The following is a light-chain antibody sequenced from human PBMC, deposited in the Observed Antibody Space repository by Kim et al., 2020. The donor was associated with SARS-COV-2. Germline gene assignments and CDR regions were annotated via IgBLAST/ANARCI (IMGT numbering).Light chain of an antibody. Sequence: EIVLTQSPAILSLSPGERATLSCRASQSLTSYLAWYQQKPGQAPRLLIYDASNRATGIPARFSGSGSGTDFTLTISSLEPKDFAVYYCQLRSNWPPTFGQGTRLEIK. CDR1: QSLTSY. CDR3: QLRSNWPPT. V-gene: IGKV3-11*01. CDR2: DAS. J-gene: IGKJ5*01.